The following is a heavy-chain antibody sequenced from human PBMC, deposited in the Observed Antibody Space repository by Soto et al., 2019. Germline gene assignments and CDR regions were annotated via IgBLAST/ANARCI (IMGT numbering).Heavy chain of an antibody. V-gene: IGHV3-30*18. CDR1: GFTFSSYG. D-gene: IGHD3-9*01. CDR3: AKAYDILTGPNWFDP. Sequence: QVQLVESGGGVVQPGRSLRLSCAASGFTFSSYGMHWVRQAPGKGLEWVAVISYDGSNKYYADSVKGRFTISRDNSKNTLYLQMNSLRAEDTAVYYCAKAYDILTGPNWFDPWGQGTLVTVSS. CDR2: ISYDGSNK. J-gene: IGHJ5*02.